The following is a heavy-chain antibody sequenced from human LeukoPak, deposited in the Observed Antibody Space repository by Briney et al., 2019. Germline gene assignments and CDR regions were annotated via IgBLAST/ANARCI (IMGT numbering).Heavy chain of an antibody. J-gene: IGHJ5*02. CDR3: ARAPPPRWFDP. CDR1: GGSISSSNW. CDR2: IYHSGGT. Sequence: PSETLSLTCAVSGGSISSSNWWSWVRPPPGKGLEWIGEIYHSGGTNYNPSLKSRVTISVDKSKSQFSLKLSSVTAADTAVYYCARAPPPRWFDPWGQGTLVTVSS. V-gene: IGHV4-4*02.